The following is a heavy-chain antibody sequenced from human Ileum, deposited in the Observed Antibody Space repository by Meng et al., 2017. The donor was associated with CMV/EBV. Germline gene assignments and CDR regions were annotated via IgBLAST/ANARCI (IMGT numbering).Heavy chain of an antibody. CDR3: AKGVAVTSPLDY. CDR2: VSGSGGTT. V-gene: IGHV3-23*01. J-gene: IGHJ4*02. D-gene: IGHD4-11*01. Sequence: CAASGFTFRNYDMNWVRPAPGKGLGWVSGVSGSGGTTHYADFVKGRFTVSRDNSKNMLFLEMNSLRADDTAIYYCAKGVAVTSPLDYWGQGTLVTVSS. CDR1: GFTFRNYD.